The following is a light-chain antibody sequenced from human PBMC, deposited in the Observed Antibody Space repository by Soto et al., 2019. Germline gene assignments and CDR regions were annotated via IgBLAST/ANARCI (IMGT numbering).Light chain of an antibody. CDR3: QQYDSYPLT. Sequence: DIQMTQSPSTLSASVGDRVTITCRASQSISIWLAWYQQKPGRAPKFLIYKASDLENGVPSRFSGRGSGTEFALTISSLQPDEFATDYGQQYDSYPLTFGGGTKVDI. CDR2: KAS. CDR1: QSISIW. J-gene: IGKJ4*01. V-gene: IGKV1-5*03.